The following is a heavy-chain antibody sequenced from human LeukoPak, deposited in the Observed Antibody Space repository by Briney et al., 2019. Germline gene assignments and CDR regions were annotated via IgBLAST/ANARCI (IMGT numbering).Heavy chain of an antibody. D-gene: IGHD1-1*01. V-gene: IGHV3-11*04. CDR3: ASGRTGAFDY. CDR1: GFTFSDYY. J-gene: IGHJ4*02. CDR2: ITSRGDTI. Sequence: PGGSLRLSCAASGFTFSDYYMIWIRQAPGKGLEWVSYITSRGDTIYYADSVKGRFTISRDNAKNSLYLQMNSLRAEDTALYSCASGRTGAFDYWGQGTLVTVSS.